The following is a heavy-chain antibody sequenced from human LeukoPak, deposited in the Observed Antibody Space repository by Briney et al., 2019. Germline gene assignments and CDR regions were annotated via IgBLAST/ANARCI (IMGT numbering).Heavy chain of an antibody. D-gene: IGHD6-19*01. CDR1: GGSISSGSYY. V-gene: IGHV4-61*02. J-gene: IGHJ3*02. CDR2: IYTSGST. CDR3: ARESTETGQWQVLFDI. Sequence: PSETLSLTCTVSGGSISSGSYYWSWIRQPAGKGLEWIGRIYTSGSTNYNPSLKSRVTISVDTSKNQSSLKLSSVTAADTAVYYCARESTETGQWQVLFDIWGQGTMVTVSS.